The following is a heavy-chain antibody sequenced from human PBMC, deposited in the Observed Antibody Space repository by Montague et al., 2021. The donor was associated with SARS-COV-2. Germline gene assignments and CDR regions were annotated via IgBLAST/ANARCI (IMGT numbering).Heavy chain of an antibody. CDR1: GGSISDYY. CDR3: AGTSYRDRSGYYRHDY. CDR2: IHHSGST. D-gene: IGHD3-22*01. J-gene: IGHJ4*02. Sequence: SETLSLTCAVYGGSISDYYWSWIRQPPGKGLEWIGEIHHSGSTNYNPSLKRRVTISVDASKNQFSLELSSVTVADTAVYHCAGTSYRDRSGYYRHDYWGQGILVTVSS. V-gene: IGHV4-34*01.